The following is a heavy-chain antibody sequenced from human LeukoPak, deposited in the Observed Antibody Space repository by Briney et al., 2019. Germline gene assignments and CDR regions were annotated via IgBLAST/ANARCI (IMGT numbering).Heavy chain of an antibody. Sequence: ASVKVSCKASGYTFTSYYMHWVRQAPGQGLEWMGIINPSGGSTGYAQKFQGRVTMTRDTSTSTVYMELSSLRSEDTAVYYCARVAARGSVNYYDSSGYDDFDYWGQGTLVTVSS. CDR3: ARVAARGSVNYYDSSGYDDFDY. CDR1: GYTFTSYY. J-gene: IGHJ4*02. CDR2: INPSGGST. V-gene: IGHV1-46*01. D-gene: IGHD3-22*01.